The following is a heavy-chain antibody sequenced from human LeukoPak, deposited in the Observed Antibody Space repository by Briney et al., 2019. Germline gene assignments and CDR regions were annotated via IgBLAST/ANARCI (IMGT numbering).Heavy chain of an antibody. CDR3: ATDTMVRGVIDYYMDV. CDR2: FDPEDGET. V-gene: IGHV1-24*01. J-gene: IGHJ6*03. Sequence: ASVKVSCEVSGYTLTELSIHWVRQAPGKGLEWMGGFDPEDGETIYAQKFQGRVTMTEDTSTDTAYMELSSLRSEDTAVYYCATDTMVRGVIDYYMDVWGKGTTVTVSS. CDR1: GYTLTELS. D-gene: IGHD3-10*01.